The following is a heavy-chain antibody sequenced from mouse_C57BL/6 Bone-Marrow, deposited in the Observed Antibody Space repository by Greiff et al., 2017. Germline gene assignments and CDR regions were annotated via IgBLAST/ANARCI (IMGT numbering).Heavy chain of an antibody. CDR1: GFTFSDYY. J-gene: IGHJ2*01. Sequence: EVQVVESEGGLVQPGSSMKLSSTASGFTFSDYYMAWVRQVPEKGLEWVANINYDGSSTYYLDSLKSRFIISRDNAKNILYLQMSSLKSEDTATYYCARDDYYGRAYFDYWGQGTTLTVSS. V-gene: IGHV5-16*01. CDR2: INYDGSST. CDR3: ARDDYYGRAYFDY. D-gene: IGHD1-1*01.